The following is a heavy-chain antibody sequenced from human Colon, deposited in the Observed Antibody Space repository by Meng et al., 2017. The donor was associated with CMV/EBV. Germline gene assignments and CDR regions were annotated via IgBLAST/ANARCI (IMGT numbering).Heavy chain of an antibody. CDR3: AKVTRATIFAQPFDY. J-gene: IGHJ4*02. CDR1: GFTFSSYS. Sequence: GGSLKLSCAASGFTFSSYSMNWVRQAPGKGLEWVSVIYGGGTTHYADSVKGRFNISRDNSKNTVYLHLSSLRAEDTAIYYCAKVTRATIFAQPFDYWGQGTPVTVSS. D-gene: IGHD5-24*01. CDR2: IYGGGTT. V-gene: IGHV3-23*03.